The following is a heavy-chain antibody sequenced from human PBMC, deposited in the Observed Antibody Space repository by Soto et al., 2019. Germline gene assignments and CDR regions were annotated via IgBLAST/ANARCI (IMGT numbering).Heavy chain of an antibody. V-gene: IGHV4-31*03. J-gene: IGHJ4*02. Sequence: QVQMQESGPGLVKPSQTLSLTCSVSGASIRSGGYYWSWLRQSPGKGLEWIGHIYYTGSTFYSPSLKSRLTISRDTSKNQFSLDLRSVTAADTAMYYCARIEMASIKWGRGTLVTVAS. CDR3: ARIEMASIK. CDR2: IYYTGST. CDR1: GASIRSGGYY.